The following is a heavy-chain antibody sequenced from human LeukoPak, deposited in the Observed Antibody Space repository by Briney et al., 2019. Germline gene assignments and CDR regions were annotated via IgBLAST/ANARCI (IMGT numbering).Heavy chain of an antibody. CDR1: GYRFTGYY. D-gene: IGHD5-24*01. CDR3: ARDPEMATIQFDY. CDR2: INPNTGDT. V-gene: IGHV1-2*02. J-gene: IGHJ4*02. Sequence: ASVKVSCKASGYRFTGYYMHWVRQAPGQGLEWMGWINPNTGDTSYAQKFQSRVTMTRDTSISTAYMELSRLRSDDTAVYYCARDPEMATIQFDYWGQGTLVTVSS.